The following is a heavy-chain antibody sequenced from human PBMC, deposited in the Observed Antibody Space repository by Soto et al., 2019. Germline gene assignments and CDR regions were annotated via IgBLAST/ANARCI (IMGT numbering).Heavy chain of an antibody. D-gene: IGHD6-13*01. J-gene: IGHJ5*02. V-gene: IGHV3-23*01. Sequence: GGSLRLSCAASGFTFSSYAMSWVRQAPGKGLEWVSAISGSGGSTYYADSVKGRFTISRDNSKNTLYLQMNSLRAEDTAVYYCAKDRRGRGIAAAGLTGAFDPWGQGTLVTVSS. CDR1: GFTFSSYA. CDR3: AKDRRGRGIAAAGLTGAFDP. CDR2: ISGSGGST.